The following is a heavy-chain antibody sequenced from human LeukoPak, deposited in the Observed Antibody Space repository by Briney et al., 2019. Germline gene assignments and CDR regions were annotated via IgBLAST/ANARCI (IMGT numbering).Heavy chain of an antibody. CDR3: ARVTDYYDSSGYYYALDY. V-gene: IGHV4-4*07. CDR2: IYTSGST. D-gene: IGHD3-22*01. J-gene: IGHJ4*02. Sequence: SETLSLTCTVSGGSISSYYWSWIRQPAGKGLEWIGRIYTSGSTNYNPSLKSRVTMSVDTSKNQFSLKLSSVTAADTAVYYCARVTDYYDSSGYYYALDYWGQGTLVTVSS. CDR1: GGSISSYY.